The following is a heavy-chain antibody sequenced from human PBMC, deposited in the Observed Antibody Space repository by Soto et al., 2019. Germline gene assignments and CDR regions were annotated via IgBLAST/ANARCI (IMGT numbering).Heavy chain of an antibody. V-gene: IGHV3-7*01. CDR1: GFTFSSYW. CDR3: ARDILLWFGESTGKIYYMDV. J-gene: IGHJ6*03. D-gene: IGHD3-10*01. CDR2: IKQDGSEK. Sequence: EVQLVESGGGLVQPGGSLRLSCAASGFTFSSYWMSWARQVPGKGLEWVANIKQDGSEKYYVDSLKGRFTISRDNAKNSLYLQMNSLRAEDTAVYYCARDILLWFGESTGKIYYMDVWGEGTTVTVSS.